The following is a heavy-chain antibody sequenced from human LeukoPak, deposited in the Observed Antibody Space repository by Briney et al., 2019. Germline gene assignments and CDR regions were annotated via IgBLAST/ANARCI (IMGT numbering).Heavy chain of an antibody. CDR2: ISWNSGST. D-gene: IGHD3-22*01. CDR3: AKAYYYDSSGFPDY. V-gene: IGHV3-9*01. J-gene: IGHJ4*02. Sequence: GGSLRLSCAASGFTFDDYAMHWVRQAPGKGLEWVSGISWNSGSTGYADSVKGRFTISRDNAKNSLYLQMNSLRAEDTALYYCAKAYYYDSSGFPDYWGQGTLVTVSS. CDR1: GFTFDDYA.